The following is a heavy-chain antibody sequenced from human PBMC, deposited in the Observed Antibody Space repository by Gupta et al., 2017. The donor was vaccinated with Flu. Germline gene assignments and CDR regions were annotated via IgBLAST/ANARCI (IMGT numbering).Heavy chain of an antibody. Sequence: QVQLVQSGAEVKKPGSSVKVSCKASGGTFSSYAISWVRQAPGQGLEWMGGIIPTFGTANYAQKFQGRVTITADKSTSTAYMELSSLRSEDTAVYYCARVGGATKISRSSWYWFDPWGQGTLVTVSS. V-gene: IGHV1-69*06. J-gene: IGHJ5*02. CDR2: IIPTFGTA. CDR3: ARVGGATKISRSSWYWFDP. D-gene: IGHD6-13*01. CDR1: GGTFSSYA.